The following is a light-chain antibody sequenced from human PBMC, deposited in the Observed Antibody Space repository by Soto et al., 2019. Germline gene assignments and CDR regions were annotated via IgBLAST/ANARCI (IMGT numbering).Light chain of an antibody. CDR2: VGTGGIVG. J-gene: IGLJ3*02. Sequence: QSVLTQPPSASASLGASVTLTCTLSSGYSNYKVDWYQQRPGKGPRFVMRVGTGGIVGSKGDGIPDRFSVLGSGLKRYLTIKNIQEEDESDAHCGADQGSGRVFGGGTKLTVL. V-gene: IGLV9-49*01. CDR3: GADQGSGRV. CDR1: SGYSNYK.